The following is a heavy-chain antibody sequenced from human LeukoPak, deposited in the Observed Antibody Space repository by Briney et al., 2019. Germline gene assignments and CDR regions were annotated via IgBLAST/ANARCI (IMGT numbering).Heavy chain of an antibody. CDR3: ARAPPGYGSGSRGIDY. V-gene: IGHV3-30*04. CDR2: ISYDGSNK. D-gene: IGHD3-10*01. Sequence: GGSLRLSCAASGFTFSSYAIHWVRQAPGKGLWWVAVISYDGSNKYYADSVKGRFTISRDNSKNTLYLQMNSLRAEDTAVYYCARAPPGYGSGSRGIDYWGQGTLVTVSS. CDR1: GFTFSSYA. J-gene: IGHJ4*02.